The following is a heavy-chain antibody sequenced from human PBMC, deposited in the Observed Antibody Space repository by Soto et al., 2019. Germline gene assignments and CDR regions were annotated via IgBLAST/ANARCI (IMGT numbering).Heavy chain of an antibody. CDR1: GFTFSSYA. Sequence: GGSLRLSCAASGFTFSSYAMHWVRQAPGKGLEWVAVISYDGSNKYYADSVKGRFTISRDNSKNTLYLQMNSLRAEDTAVYYCARELYYCGGDCYAIVGATKSAFDIWGQGTMVTVSS. CDR2: ISYDGSNK. J-gene: IGHJ3*02. D-gene: IGHD2-21*02. V-gene: IGHV3-30-3*01. CDR3: ARELYYCGGDCYAIVGATKSAFDI.